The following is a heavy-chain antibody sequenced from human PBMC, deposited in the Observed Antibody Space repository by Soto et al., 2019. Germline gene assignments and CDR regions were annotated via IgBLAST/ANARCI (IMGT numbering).Heavy chain of an antibody. CDR3: TSSLTGATSSDY. Sequence: EVQLVESGGGLVQPGGSLRLSCAGSGFTFSDYYIDWVRQAPGKGLEWVGRARDKGNSYSSDYAASVKSTFTIWRDAFKNSLFLQSNSLKIEDSALYYCTSSLTGATSSDYWGQGTLVTVSS. CDR2: ARDKGNSYSS. D-gene: IGHD3-9*01. J-gene: IGHJ4*02. CDR1: GFTFSDYY. V-gene: IGHV3-72*01.